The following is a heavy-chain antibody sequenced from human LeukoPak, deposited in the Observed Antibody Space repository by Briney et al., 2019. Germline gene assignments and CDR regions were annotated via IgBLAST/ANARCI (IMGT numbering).Heavy chain of an antibody. V-gene: IGHV5-51*01. CDR3: ARYSNLISGAGWIDY. J-gene: IGHJ4*02. CDR1: GYSFTNYW. CDR2: IFPGDSDT. Sequence: GESLKISCKGSGYSFTNYWIGWVRQMPGKGLEWMGLIFPGDSDTRYGPSFQGQVTFSADRSISTAYLQWSSLKASDTAMYYCARYSNLISGAGWIDYWGQGTLVTVSS. D-gene: IGHD6-13*01.